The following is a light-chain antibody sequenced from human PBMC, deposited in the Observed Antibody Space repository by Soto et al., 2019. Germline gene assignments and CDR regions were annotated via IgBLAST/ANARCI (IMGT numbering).Light chain of an antibody. Sequence: DIVMTQSPFSLPFTLGEPAFISCRSSQSLLRSDGYSSLDWYRQKTGQSPQLLSYLGSIRGSGVPDRLSGSGLGTDFTLKISRVEAGDVGVYFCMQARQAPPTFGGGTKVELK. V-gene: IGKV2-28*01. CDR2: LGS. CDR1: QSLLRSDGYSS. CDR3: MQARQAPPT. J-gene: IGKJ4*01.